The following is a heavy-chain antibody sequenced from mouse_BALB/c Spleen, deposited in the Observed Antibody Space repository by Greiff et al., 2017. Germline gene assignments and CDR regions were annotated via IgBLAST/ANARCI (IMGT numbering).Heavy chain of an antibody. CDR1: GFTFSSYG. V-gene: IGHV5-6*01. CDR3: ARHQDYDAMDY. D-gene: IGHD3-2*02. Sequence: EVQRVESGGDLVKPGGSLKLSCAASGFTFSSYGMSWVRQTPDKRLEWVATISSGGSYTYYPDSVKGRFTISRDNAKNTLYLQMSSLKSEDTAMYYCARHQDYDAMDYWGQGTSVTVSS. CDR2: ISSGGSYT. J-gene: IGHJ4*01.